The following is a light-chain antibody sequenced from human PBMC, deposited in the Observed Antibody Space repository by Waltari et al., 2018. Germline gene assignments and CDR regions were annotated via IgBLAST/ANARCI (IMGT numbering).Light chain of an antibody. Sequence: QAAWTQPRSVSGSPGQSVNIYCNGYSSDTGSYKYVSWYQHHPGTAPKLIIAGVTKRPSGVSGPFSGSKSGHTASLTISGLRSEDEADYYCCSYAGSHTFYSFGTGT. J-gene: IGLJ1*01. CDR3: CSYAGSHTFYS. V-gene: IGLV2-11*01. CDR1: SSDTGSYKY. CDR2: GVT.